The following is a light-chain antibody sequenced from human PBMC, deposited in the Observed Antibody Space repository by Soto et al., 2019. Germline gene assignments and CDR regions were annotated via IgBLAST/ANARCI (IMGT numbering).Light chain of an antibody. CDR3: QQYGSSPFT. CDR1: QSFSSSY. Sequence: EIVLTQSPGTLSLSPGERATLSCRASQSFSSSYLAWYQQKPGQAPRLLIYGASSRATGIPDRFSGSGSGTDFPLTISRLEPKDFAVYYCQQYGSSPFTFGPGTKVDIK. CDR2: GAS. J-gene: IGKJ3*01. V-gene: IGKV3-20*01.